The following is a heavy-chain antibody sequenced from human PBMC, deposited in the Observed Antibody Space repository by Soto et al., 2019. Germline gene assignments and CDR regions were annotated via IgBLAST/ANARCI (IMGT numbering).Heavy chain of an antibody. D-gene: IGHD3-22*01. CDR2: VKTDGTNT. CDR3: ARGGVIVVGLDV. J-gene: IGHJ6*02. Sequence: VQLVESGGGLVQPGGSLRLSCAGTGFTFSTYWMHWVRQVPGKGLEWVSRVKTDGTNTGYADSVKGRFTISRDNAKNTLYLEMNNLRADDTAVDYCARGGVIVVGLDVWGQGTTVTISS. V-gene: IGHV3-74*01. CDR1: GFTFSTYW.